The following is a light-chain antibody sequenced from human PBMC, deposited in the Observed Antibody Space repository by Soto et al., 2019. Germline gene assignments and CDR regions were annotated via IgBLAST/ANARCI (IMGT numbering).Light chain of an antibody. V-gene: IGLV2-14*01. CDR2: EVS. Sequence: QSVLTQPASVSGSPGQSITISCTGTSSDVGGYNYVSWYQQHPGKAPKLMIYEVSNRPSGVSNRFSGSKSGNTASLTISGLQAEDEPDYYCSSYTSSSRYVFGTGTKVTVL. CDR1: SSDVGGYNY. J-gene: IGLJ1*01. CDR3: SSYTSSSRYV.